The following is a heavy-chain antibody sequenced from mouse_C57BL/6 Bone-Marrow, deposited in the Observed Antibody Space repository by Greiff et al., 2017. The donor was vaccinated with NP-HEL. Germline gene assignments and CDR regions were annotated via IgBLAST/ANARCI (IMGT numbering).Heavy chain of an antibody. CDR1: GYAFSSYW. CDR3: ARYYGSSYYFDD. J-gene: IGHJ2*01. CDR2: IYPGDGDT. Sequence: QVQLQQSGAELVKPGASVKISCKASGYAFSSYWMNWVKQRPGKGLEWIGQIYPGDGDTNYNGKFKGKATLTADKSSSTAYIQLSSLTSEDSAVYFCARYYGSSYYFDDWGQGTTLTVSS. D-gene: IGHD1-1*01. V-gene: IGHV1-80*01.